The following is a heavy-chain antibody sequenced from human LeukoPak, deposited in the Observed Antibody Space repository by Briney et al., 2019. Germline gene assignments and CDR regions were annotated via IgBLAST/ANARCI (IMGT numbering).Heavy chain of an antibody. J-gene: IGHJ6*02. D-gene: IGHD2/OR15-2a*01. Sequence: GGALRLSCAASGFTVSSNYMSWVRQAPGEGLEWVSVIYSGDSTYYADSVKGRLTISRDNSTNTLYLQMNSLRAEDTAVYYCARCLSRVSYGMDVWGQGTTVTVSS. CDR2: IYSGDST. CDR3: ARCLSRVSYGMDV. V-gene: IGHV3-66*01. CDR1: GFTVSSNY.